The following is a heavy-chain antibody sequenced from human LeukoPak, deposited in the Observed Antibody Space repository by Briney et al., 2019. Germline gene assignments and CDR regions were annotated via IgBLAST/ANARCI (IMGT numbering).Heavy chain of an antibody. CDR2: INHSGST. CDR1: GGSFSGYY. J-gene: IGHJ4*02. V-gene: IGHV4-34*01. CDR3: ARLGYSYGCHFDY. D-gene: IGHD5-18*01. Sequence: PSETLSITCAVYGGSFSGYYWSWIRQPPGKGLEWIGEINHSGSTNYNPSLKSRVTISVDTSKNQFSLKLSSVTAADTAVYYCARLGYSYGCHFDYWGQGTLVTVSS.